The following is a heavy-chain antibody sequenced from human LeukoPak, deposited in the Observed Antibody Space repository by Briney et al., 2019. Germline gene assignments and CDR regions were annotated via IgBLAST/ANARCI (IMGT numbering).Heavy chain of an antibody. D-gene: IGHD3-22*01. J-gene: IGHJ3*02. Sequence: PGGSLRLSCAASGFTFSSYSMNWVRQAPGKGLEWVSSISSSSSYIYYADSVKGRFTISRDNAKNSLYLQMNSLRAEDTAVYYCARDPVKRGDAFDIWGQGTMVTVSS. V-gene: IGHV3-21*01. CDR3: ARDPVKRGDAFDI. CDR2: ISSSSSYI. CDR1: GFTFSSYS.